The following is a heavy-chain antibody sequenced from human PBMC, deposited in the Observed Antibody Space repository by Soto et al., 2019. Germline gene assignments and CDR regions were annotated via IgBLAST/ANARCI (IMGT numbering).Heavy chain of an antibody. CDR3: ARGLGSGDY. Sequence: ASVKVSCQASGSTITKFYIHWVRQAPGQGLEWMGIINPNGGSTNYAHNFQGRVTITRDTSTSTVYMDLSSLRSEDTAVYYCARGLGSGDYWGRGTLVTVSS. V-gene: IGHV1-46*03. CDR2: INPNGGST. CDR1: GSTITKFY. D-gene: IGHD6-25*01. J-gene: IGHJ4*02.